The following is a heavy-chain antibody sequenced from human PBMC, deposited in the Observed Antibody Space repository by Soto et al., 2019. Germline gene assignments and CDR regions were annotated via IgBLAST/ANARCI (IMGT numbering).Heavy chain of an antibody. V-gene: IGHV1-46*01. J-gene: IGHJ4*02. Sequence: ASVKVSFKASGYTFTSHYIHWVRQAPGQGLEWMGIINPSGGDTTYAQQFQGRVTMTRDTSTRTVYMELSSLRSEDTAVYYCARGGCGGECSFDYWGQGTLVTVSS. D-gene: IGHD2-21*01. CDR2: INPSGGDT. CDR1: GYTFTSHY. CDR3: ARGGCGGECSFDY.